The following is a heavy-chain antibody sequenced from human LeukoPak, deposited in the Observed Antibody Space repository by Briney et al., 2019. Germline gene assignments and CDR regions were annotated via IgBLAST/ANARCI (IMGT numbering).Heavy chain of an antibody. CDR3: ARGLYDSSGVEDY. CDR2: IWYDGSNK. D-gene: IGHD3-22*01. V-gene: IGHV3-33*01. CDR1: GFTFSSYG. Sequence: GGSLRLSCAASGFTFSSYGMHWVRQAPGKGLEWVAVIWYDGSNKYYADSVKGRFTVSRDNSKNTLYLRINSLRAEDTAVYYCARGLYDSSGVEDYWGQGTLVTVSS. J-gene: IGHJ4*02.